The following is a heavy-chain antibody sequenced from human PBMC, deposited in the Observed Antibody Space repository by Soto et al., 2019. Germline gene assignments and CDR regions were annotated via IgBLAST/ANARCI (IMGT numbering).Heavy chain of an antibody. CDR2: IYHNGNT. V-gene: IGHV4-31*03. CDR1: GGSITSGAYY. D-gene: IGHD3-3*01. Sequence: QVQLQESGPGLVKPSQTLSLTCTVSGGSITSGAYYWSWIRPHPGQGLEWIGYIYHNGNTYYNPSLKSRLSISLATSKNQFSLKLSSVTAADTAVYYCARGITIFGVVYFDYWGQGTLVTVSS. CDR3: ARGITIFGVVYFDY. J-gene: IGHJ4*02.